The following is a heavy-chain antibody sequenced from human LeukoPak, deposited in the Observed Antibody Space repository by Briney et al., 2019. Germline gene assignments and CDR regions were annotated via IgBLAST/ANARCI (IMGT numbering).Heavy chain of an antibody. J-gene: IGHJ4*02. D-gene: IGHD3-16*02. CDR1: GLTFRTYA. Sequence: PGGSLRLSCAASGLTFRTYAMSWVRQAPGKGPEWVSSISDSGGCTFYADSVKGRFTISRDNSKNTVYLQMNSLRAEDTAVYYCAKGGSYRSQPYFDYWGQGTPVTVSS. V-gene: IGHV3-23*01. CDR3: AKGGSYRSQPYFDY. CDR2: ISDSGGCT.